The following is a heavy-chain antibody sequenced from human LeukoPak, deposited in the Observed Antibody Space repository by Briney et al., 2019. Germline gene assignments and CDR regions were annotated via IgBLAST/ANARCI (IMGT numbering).Heavy chain of an antibody. J-gene: IGHJ6*03. CDR3: ASNSRALIGYYYYYMDV. D-gene: IGHD4-11*01. CDR1: GYTLTELS. V-gene: IGHV1-24*01. CDR2: FDPEDGET. Sequence: ASVKVSCKVSGYTLTELSMHWVRQAPGKGLEWMGGFDPEDGETIYAQKFQGRVTITADKSTSTAYMELSSLRSEDTAVYYCASNSRALIGYYYYYMDVWGKGTTVTVSS.